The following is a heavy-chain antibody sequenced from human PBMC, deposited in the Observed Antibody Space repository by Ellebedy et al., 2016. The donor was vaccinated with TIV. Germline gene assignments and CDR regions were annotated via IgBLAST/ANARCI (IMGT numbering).Heavy chain of an antibody. CDR2: INPNSGGT. J-gene: IGHJ4*02. D-gene: IGHD3-3*01. Sequence: AASVKVSCKASGYTFTGYYMHWVRQAPGQGLEWMGWINPNSGGTNYAQKFQGRVTMTRDTSISTAYMELSRLRSDDTAVYYCARGLVDFWSGYEGSLGVDYWGQGTLVTVSS. CDR3: ARGLVDFWSGYEGSLGVDY. V-gene: IGHV1-2*02. CDR1: GYTFTGYY.